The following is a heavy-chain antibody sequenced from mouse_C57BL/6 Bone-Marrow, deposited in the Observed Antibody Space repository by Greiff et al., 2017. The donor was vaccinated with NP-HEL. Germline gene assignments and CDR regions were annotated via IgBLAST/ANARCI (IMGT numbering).Heavy chain of an antibody. CDR1: GFSLTSYG. CDR2: ICSGGST. V-gene: IGHV2-2*01. CDR3: ARWFYYYAMDY. D-gene: IGHD2-2*01. J-gene: IGHJ4*01. Sequence: VQLHQSGPGLVKPSQSLSIPCTVSGFSLTSYGVHWVRQSPGKGLEWLGVICSGGSTAYNAAFISSLSISKDNSKSQDFFKMNSQQADDTDIYYCARWFYYYAMDYWGQGTSVTVSS.